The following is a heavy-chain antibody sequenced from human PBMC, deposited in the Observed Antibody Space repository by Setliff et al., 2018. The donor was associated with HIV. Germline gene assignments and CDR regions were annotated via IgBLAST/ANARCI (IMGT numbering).Heavy chain of an antibody. D-gene: IGHD1-26*01. V-gene: IGHV4-59*12. CDR1: GGSLSDFY. CDR3: ARGRGSY. J-gene: IGHJ4*02. Sequence: SETLSLTCTVSGGSLSDFYWSWLRQPPGKGLEWIASVYYTGSTKHNPSLQSRLTISLDTSKTQFSLKLTSVTAADTAIYYCARGRGSYWGQGTLVTVSS. CDR2: VYYTGST.